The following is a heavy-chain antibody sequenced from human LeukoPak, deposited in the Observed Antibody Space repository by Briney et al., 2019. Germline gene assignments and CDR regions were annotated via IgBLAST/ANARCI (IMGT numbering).Heavy chain of an antibody. CDR1: GGSISSGGYS. V-gene: IGHV4-31*03. CDR2: IYYSGST. Sequence: SETLSLTCTVSGGSISSGGYSWSWIRQHPGKGLEWIGYIYYSGSTYYNPSLKSRVTISVDTSKNQFSLKLSSVTAADTAVYYCAREDAYCTNGVCLTNWFDPWGQGTLVTVSS. J-gene: IGHJ5*02. D-gene: IGHD2-8*01. CDR3: AREDAYCTNGVCLTNWFDP.